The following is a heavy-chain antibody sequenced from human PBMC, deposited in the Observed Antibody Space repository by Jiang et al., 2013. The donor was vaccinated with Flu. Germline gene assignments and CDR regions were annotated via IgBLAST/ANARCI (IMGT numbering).Heavy chain of an antibody. CDR2: IKQDGSER. J-gene: IGHJ6*02. Sequence: FSTLLDELGPPGSRKGLEWVANIKQDGSERYYVDSVKGRFTISRDNAKNSLYLQMNSLRAEDTAVYYCARDRSSIRSPGMDVWGQGTTVIVSS. V-gene: IGHV3-7*01. CDR3: ARDRSSIRSPGMDV. D-gene: IGHD2-2*01. CDR1: FSTLL.